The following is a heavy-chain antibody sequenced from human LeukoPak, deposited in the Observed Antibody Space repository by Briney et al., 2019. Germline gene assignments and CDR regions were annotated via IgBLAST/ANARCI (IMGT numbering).Heavy chain of an antibody. CDR1: GGSFSDYY. CDR3: ARKPIVNSAWYYFDY. D-gene: IGHD3-22*01. Sequence: SETLSLTCAVYGGSFSDYYWSWIRQPPGKGLEWIGEINHSGSTNYNPSLKSRVTISVDTSKNQFSLKLSSVTAADTAVYYCARKPIVNSAWYYFDYWGQGTLVTVSS. CDR2: INHSGST. J-gene: IGHJ4*02. V-gene: IGHV4-34*01.